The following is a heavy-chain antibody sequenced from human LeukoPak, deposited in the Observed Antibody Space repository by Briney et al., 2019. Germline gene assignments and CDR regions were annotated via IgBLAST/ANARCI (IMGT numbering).Heavy chain of an antibody. Sequence: PGRSLRLSCAASGFTFSSYGMHWVRQAPGKGLEWVAVIWYDGSNKYYADSAKGRFTISRDNSKNTLYLQMNSLRAEDTAVYYCARVSYGDTAFDIWGQGTMVTVSS. J-gene: IGHJ3*02. CDR3: ARVSYGDTAFDI. CDR2: IWYDGSNK. D-gene: IGHD4-17*01. V-gene: IGHV3-33*01. CDR1: GFTFSSYG.